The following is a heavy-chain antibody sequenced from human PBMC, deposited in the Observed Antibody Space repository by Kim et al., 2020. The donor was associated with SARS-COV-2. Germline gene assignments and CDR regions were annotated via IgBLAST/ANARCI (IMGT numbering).Heavy chain of an antibody. CDR3: ARGGPPRIGYCSSTSCSRKNWYFDL. Sequence: SETLSLTCAVYGGSFSGYYWSWIRQPPGKGLEWIGEINHSGSTNYNPSLKSRVTISVDTSKNQFSLKLSSVTAADTAVYYCARGGPPRIGYCSSTSCSRKNWYFDLWGRGTLVTVSS. D-gene: IGHD2-2*01. CDR1: GGSFSGYY. CDR2: INHSGST. J-gene: IGHJ2*01. V-gene: IGHV4-34*01.